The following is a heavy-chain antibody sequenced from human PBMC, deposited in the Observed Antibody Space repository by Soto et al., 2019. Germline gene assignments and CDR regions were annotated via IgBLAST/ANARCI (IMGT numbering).Heavy chain of an antibody. V-gene: IGHV3-30*18. Sequence: SLRLSCAASGFTFSSYGMHWVRQAPGKGLEWVAVISYDGSNKYYADSVKGRFTISRDNSKNTLYLQMNSLRAEDTAVYYCAKMPEYDYIWGSYRILPNHDAFDIRGQGTMVTVSS. CDR2: ISYDGSNK. CDR1: GFTFSSYG. D-gene: IGHD3-16*02. CDR3: AKMPEYDYIWGSYRILPNHDAFDI. J-gene: IGHJ3*02.